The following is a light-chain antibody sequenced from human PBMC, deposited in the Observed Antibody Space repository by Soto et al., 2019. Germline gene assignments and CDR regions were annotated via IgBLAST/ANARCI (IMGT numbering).Light chain of an antibody. CDR3: QQTSSAPFT. J-gene: IGKJ3*01. Sequence: DIQMTQSPYSLSAAVGDRVTIACRARQNINTYLNWYQQKPGKAPKLLIFDAASLQSGVPSRFSGGGSRTDFTLTITSPQPEDFATYYCQQTSSAPFTFGPGTKVDIK. V-gene: IGKV1-39*01. CDR1: QNINTY. CDR2: DAA.